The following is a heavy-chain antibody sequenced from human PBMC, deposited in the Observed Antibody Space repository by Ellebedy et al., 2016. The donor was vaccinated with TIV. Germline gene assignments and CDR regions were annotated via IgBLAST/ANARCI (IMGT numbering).Heavy chain of an antibody. CDR2: ISGSGGST. CDR1: GFTFSSYG. J-gene: IGHJ4*02. V-gene: IGHV3-23*01. D-gene: IGHD1-26*01. Sequence: GESLKISXAVSGFTFSSYGMRWVRQAPGKGLEWVADISGSGGSTYYAESVKGRLTISRDNSKNTLYLQINSLRAEDTAVYYCAKLQVGATNYFDYWGQGTLVAVSS. CDR3: AKLQVGATNYFDY.